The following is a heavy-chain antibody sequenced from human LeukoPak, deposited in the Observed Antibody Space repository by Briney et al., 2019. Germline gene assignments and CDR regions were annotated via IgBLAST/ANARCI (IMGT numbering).Heavy chain of an antibody. CDR1: GGSISSSSYY. CDR3: ASGDFDL. Sequence: PSETLSFTCTVSGGSISSSSYYWSWIRQPAGKGLEWIGRIYNSGSAYYNPSLQSRVTISVDMSKNQFSLKLSSVTAADTAIYYCASGDFDLWGQGTLVTVSS. V-gene: IGHV4-61*02. J-gene: IGHJ4*02. D-gene: IGHD3-16*01. CDR2: IYNSGSA.